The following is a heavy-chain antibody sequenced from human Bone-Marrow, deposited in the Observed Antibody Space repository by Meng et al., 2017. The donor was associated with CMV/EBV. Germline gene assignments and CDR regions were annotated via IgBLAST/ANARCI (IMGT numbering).Heavy chain of an antibody. CDR3: ATVGLGMNWFDP. Sequence: QEQLPRWVAGLLKPAVTLSLTCAVYGGCFSGYYWSWIRQPPGKGLEWIAEINHSGNTNYNPSLKSRVTISVDTSKNQFSLKLSSVTAADTAVYYCATVGLGMNWFDPWGQGTLVTVSS. V-gene: IGHV4-34*01. J-gene: IGHJ5*02. CDR2: INHSGNT. CDR1: GGCFSGYY.